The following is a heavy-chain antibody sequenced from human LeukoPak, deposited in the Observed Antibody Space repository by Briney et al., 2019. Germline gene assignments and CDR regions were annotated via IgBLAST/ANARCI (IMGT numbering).Heavy chain of an antibody. J-gene: IGHJ4*02. D-gene: IGHD3-22*01. V-gene: IGHV3-23*01. CDR3: AKGSYYDSGGSFYFDY. CDR1: GFTFSSYA. CDR2: ISGSGDNT. Sequence: GGSLRLSCAASGFTFSSYAMSWVRQAPGKGLEWVSGISGSGDNTYYADSVKGRFAISRDNSKNTLYVQVNSLGTEDTAAYYCAKGSYYDSGGSFYFDYWGQGTLVTVSS.